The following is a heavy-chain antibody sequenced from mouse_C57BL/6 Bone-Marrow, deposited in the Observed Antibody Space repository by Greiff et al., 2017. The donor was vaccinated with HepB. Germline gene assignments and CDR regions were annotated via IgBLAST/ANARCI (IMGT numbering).Heavy chain of an antibody. Sequence: QVHVKQPGAELVKPGASVKMSCKASGYTFTSYWITWVKQRPGQGLEWIGDIYPGSGSTNYNEKFKSKATLTVDTSSSTAYMQLSSLTSEDSAVYYCARGGYYYGSSLVHWGQGTTLTVSS. CDR3: ARGGYYYGSSLVH. CDR1: GYTFTSYW. J-gene: IGHJ2*01. D-gene: IGHD1-1*01. CDR2: IYPGSGST. V-gene: IGHV1-55*01.